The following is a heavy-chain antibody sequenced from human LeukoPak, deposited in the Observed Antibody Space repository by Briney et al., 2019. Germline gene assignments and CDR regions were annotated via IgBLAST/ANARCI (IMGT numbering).Heavy chain of an antibody. V-gene: IGHV3-23*01. Sequence: GGSLRLSCAASGFTFSSYAMTWVRQAPDKGLEWVSAISGSDGSTYYADSVKGRFTISRDDSQYTLYLQMNSLSAEDTAVYYCAKVETSGGANCYALDYWGQGTLVTVSS. CDR1: GFTFSSYA. CDR3: AKVETSGGANCYALDY. J-gene: IGHJ4*02. CDR2: ISGSDGST. D-gene: IGHD2-2*01.